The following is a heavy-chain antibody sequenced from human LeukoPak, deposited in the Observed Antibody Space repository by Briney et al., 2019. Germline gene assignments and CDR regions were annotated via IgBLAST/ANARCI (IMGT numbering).Heavy chain of an antibody. Sequence: GESLKISCKGSGYSFTNYRIGWLRQMPGKGLEWMGTIYPGDSDTRYSPSFQGQVTISVDKSISTAYLQWSSLKASDTAMYYCARRRTLRLDAFDPWGQGTLVTVSS. CDR3: ARRRTLRLDAFDP. J-gene: IGHJ5*02. CDR2: IYPGDSDT. V-gene: IGHV5-51*01. D-gene: IGHD5/OR15-5a*01. CDR1: GYSFTNYR.